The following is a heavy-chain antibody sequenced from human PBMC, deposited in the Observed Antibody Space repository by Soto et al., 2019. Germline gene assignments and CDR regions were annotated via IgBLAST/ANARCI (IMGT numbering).Heavy chain of an antibody. CDR1: GGSISSNSYY. CDR3: ASQHYYYYLDV. CDR2: IYDSGRT. V-gene: IGHV4-39*01. J-gene: IGHJ6*03. Sequence: QLQLQESGPGLVKPSETLSLTCTVSGGSISSNSYYWGWIRQPLGKGLEWIRRIYDSGRTYCNPSLRSRANISVDTSKNQFSLKLSSVTAAETAVYYCASQHYYYYLDVWGKGTTVTVSS.